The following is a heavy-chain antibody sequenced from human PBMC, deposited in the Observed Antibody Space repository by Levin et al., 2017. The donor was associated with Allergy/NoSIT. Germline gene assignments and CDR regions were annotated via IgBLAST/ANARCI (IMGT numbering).Heavy chain of an antibody. D-gene: IGHD3-3*01. CDR1: GGSIRSNDYN. V-gene: IGHV4-39*01. Sequence: SQTLSLTCTVSGGSIRSNDYNWGWIRQPPGKGLEFIGNIHYSGSTDYNPSLKSRVTISVDTSRNLVSLRVSSVTAADTAVYYCATFDFWSGYYLFWGQGTLVTVSS. J-gene: IGHJ4*02. CDR3: ATFDFWSGYYLF. CDR2: IHYSGST.